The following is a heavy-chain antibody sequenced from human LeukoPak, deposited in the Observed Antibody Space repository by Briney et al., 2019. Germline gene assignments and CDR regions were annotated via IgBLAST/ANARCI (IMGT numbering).Heavy chain of an antibody. CDR3: AKDLTTSETTVTAEYFQH. D-gene: IGHD4-17*01. CDR1: GFTFSSYA. J-gene: IGHJ1*01. Sequence: GGSLRLSCAASGFTFSSYAMSWVRQAPGKGLEWGSAISGSGGSTYYADSVKGRFTISRDNSKNTLYLQMNSLRAEDTAVYYCAKDLTTSETTVTAEYFQHWGQGTLVTVS. CDR2: ISGSGGST. V-gene: IGHV3-23*01.